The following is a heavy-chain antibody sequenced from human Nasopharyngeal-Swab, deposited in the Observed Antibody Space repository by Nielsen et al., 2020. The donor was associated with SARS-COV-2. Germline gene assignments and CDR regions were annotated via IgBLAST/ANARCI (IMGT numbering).Heavy chain of an antibody. V-gene: IGHV3-23*01. CDR3: AKGHSSSWPDYYYYGMDV. CDR2: ISGSGGST. D-gene: IGHD6-13*01. Sequence: GGSLRLSCAASGFTFSSYAISWVRQAPAKGLEWVSVISGSGGSTYYADSVKGRFTISRDNSKNTLYLQMNSLRAEDTAVYYCAKGHSSSWPDYYYYGMDVWGQGTTVTVSS. CDR1: GFTFSSYA. J-gene: IGHJ6*02.